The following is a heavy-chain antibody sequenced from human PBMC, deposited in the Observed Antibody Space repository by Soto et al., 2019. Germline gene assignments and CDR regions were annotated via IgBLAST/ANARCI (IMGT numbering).Heavy chain of an antibody. Sequence: PGGSLRLSCAASGFTFDDYAMHWVRQAPGKGLEWVSGISWNSGSIGYADSVKGRFTISRDNAKNSLYLQMNSLRAEDTALYYCAKGSGYSSSWTLSNWFDPWGQGTLVTVSS. V-gene: IGHV3-9*01. D-gene: IGHD6-13*01. CDR1: GFTFDDYA. CDR2: ISWNSGSI. CDR3: AKGSGYSSSWTLSNWFDP. J-gene: IGHJ5*02.